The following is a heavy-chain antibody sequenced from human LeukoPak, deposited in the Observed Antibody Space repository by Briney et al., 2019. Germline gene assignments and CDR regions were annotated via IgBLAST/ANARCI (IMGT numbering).Heavy chain of an antibody. D-gene: IGHD3-16*02. V-gene: IGHV5-51*01. CDR1: GYRFTSYW. Sequence: GESLKISCKGSGYRFTSYWIGWVRQMPGKGLEWMRIIYPGDSDTRYSPSFQGQVTISADKSISTAYLQWSSLKASDTAMYYCARQIYDYVWGSYRWDYWGQGTLVTVSS. CDR2: IYPGDSDT. J-gene: IGHJ4*02. CDR3: ARQIYDYVWGSYRWDY.